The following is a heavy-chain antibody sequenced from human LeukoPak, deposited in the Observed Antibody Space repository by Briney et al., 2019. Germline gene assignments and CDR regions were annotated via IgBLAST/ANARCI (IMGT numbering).Heavy chain of an antibody. V-gene: IGHV3-9*03. J-gene: IGHJ3*02. CDR3: AKDRGAMGWDAFDI. CDR2: ISWNSGSI. CDR1: GFTFDDYA. Sequence: PGRSLRLSCAASGFTFDDYAMHWVRQAPGKGLEWVSGISWNSGSIGYADSVKGRFTISRDNAKNSLYLQMSSLRAEDMALYYCAKDRGAMGWDAFDIWGQGTMVTVSS. D-gene: IGHD1-26*01.